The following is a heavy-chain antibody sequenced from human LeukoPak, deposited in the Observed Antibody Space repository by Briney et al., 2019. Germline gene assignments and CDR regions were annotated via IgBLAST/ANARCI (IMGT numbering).Heavy chain of an antibody. V-gene: IGHV3-33*01. CDR1: GFTFSSYG. D-gene: IGHD4-11*01. CDR3: ATLLQGDGMDV. CDR2: IWYDGSNT. J-gene: IGHJ6*04. Sequence: GGSLRLSCAASGFTFSSYGMHWVRQAPGKGLEWVAVIWYDGSNTYYADSVKGRFTISRDNSKNTLYLQMNSLRAEDTAIYYCATLLQGDGMDVWGKGTTVTVSS.